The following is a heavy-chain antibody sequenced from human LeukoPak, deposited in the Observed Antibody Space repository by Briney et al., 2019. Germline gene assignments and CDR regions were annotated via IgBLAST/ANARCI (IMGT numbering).Heavy chain of an antibody. J-gene: IGHJ4*02. CDR1: GGSISSSSYY. CDR2: IYYSGST. Sequence: SETLSLTCTVSGGSISSSSYYWGWIRQPPGKGLEWIGSIYYSGSTNYNPSLKSRVTISVDTSKNQFSLKLSSVTAADTAVYYCARVRYSSGWYATFDYWGQGTLVTVSS. V-gene: IGHV4-39*07. D-gene: IGHD6-19*01. CDR3: ARVRYSSGWYATFDY.